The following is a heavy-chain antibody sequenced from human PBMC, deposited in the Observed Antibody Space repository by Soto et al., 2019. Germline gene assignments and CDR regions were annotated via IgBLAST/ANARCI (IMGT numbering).Heavy chain of an antibody. CDR2: IIPIFGTA. J-gene: IGHJ6*02. CDR1: GGTFSSYA. V-gene: IGHV1-69*12. Sequence: QVQLVQSGAEVKKPGSSVKVSCKASGGTFSSYAISWVRQAPGQGLEWMGGIIPIFGTANYAQKFQGRVRITADEYTSTAYMELRRLRSEDTAVYYCARHVPAAGYYYGMDVWGQGTTVTVSS. D-gene: IGHD2-2*01. CDR3: ARHVPAAGYYYGMDV.